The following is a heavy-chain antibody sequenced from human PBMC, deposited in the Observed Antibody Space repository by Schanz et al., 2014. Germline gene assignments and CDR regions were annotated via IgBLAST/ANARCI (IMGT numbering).Heavy chain of an antibody. CDR1: GFTFSVYG. J-gene: IGHJ4*02. D-gene: IGHD4-17*01. V-gene: IGHV3-33*01. CDR3: ARPRFDYGEVDY. Sequence: QVQLVESGGGVVQFGRSLRLSCVASGFTFSVYGMHWFRQPAGKGLEWVAVIWNNGVTKYYADSVRGRFTISRDRFQNTLYLRMSSLRAEDTAVYYCARPRFDYGEVDYWGQGTLVTVSS. CDR2: IWNNGVTK.